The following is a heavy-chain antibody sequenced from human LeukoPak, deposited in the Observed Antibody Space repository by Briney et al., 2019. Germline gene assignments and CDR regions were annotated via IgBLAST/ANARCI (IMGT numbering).Heavy chain of an antibody. D-gene: IGHD6-13*01. Sequence: ASVKVSCKASGYTFTGYYMHWVRQAPGQGLEWMGWINPNSGGTNYAQKFQGRVTMTRDTSISTAYMELSRLRSDDTAVYYCAREGSSSWPSDAFDIWGQGTMVTVSS. V-gene: IGHV1-2*02. CDR3: AREGSSSWPSDAFDI. CDR1: GYTFTGYY. CDR2: INPNSGGT. J-gene: IGHJ3*02.